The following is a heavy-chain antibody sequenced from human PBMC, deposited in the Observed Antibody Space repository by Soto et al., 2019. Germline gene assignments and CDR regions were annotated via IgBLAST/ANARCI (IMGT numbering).Heavy chain of an antibody. D-gene: IGHD3-10*01. J-gene: IGHJ6*03. CDR1: GFTFSSYS. CDR3: ARYTSITMVRGVVPGYYCMDV. CDR2: ISSSSSTI. V-gene: IGHV3-48*01. Sequence: GGSLRLSCAASGFTFSSYSMNWVRQAPGKGLEWVSYISSSSSTIYYADSVKGRFTISRDNAKNSLYLQMNSLRAEDTAVYYCARYTSITMVRGVVPGYYCMDVWGKGTTVTVSS.